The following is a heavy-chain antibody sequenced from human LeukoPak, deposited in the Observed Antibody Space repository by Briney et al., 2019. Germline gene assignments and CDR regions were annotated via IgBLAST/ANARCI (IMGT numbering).Heavy chain of an antibody. CDR2: IYTSGST. CDR3: ARDPMSYCSSTSCPLGFDP. D-gene: IGHD2-2*01. V-gene: IGHV4-4*07. Sequence: PSETLSLTCTVSGGSISSYYWSWIRQPAGKGLEWIGRIYTSGSTNYNPSLKSRVTMSVDTPKNQFSLKLSSVTAADTAVYYCARDPMSYCSSTSCPLGFDPWGQGTLVTVSS. CDR1: GGSISSYY. J-gene: IGHJ5*02.